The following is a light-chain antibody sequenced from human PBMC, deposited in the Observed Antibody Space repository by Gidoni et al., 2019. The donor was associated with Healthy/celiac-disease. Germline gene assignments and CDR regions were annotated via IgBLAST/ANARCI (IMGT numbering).Light chain of an antibody. V-gene: IGKV1-39*01. CDR1: QSISSY. CDR3: QQSYSTIT. Sequence: DIQMTQSPSSLSASVGDRVTITCRASQSISSYLNWYQQKPGKAPKLLIYAASSLQSGVPSRLSGRGSGTDFTLTISSLQPEDFATYYCQQSYSTITFGGGTKVEIK. CDR2: AAS. J-gene: IGKJ4*01.